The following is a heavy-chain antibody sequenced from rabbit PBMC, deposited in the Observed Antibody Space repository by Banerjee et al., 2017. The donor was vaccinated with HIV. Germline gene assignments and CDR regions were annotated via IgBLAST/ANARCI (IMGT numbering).Heavy chain of an antibody. CDR3: AREWAGVTGWNVGL. D-gene: IGHD4-1*01. CDR1: GFSFRNQYV. J-gene: IGHJ4*01. V-gene: IGHV1S45*01. Sequence: QEQLEESGGDLVKPEGSLTLTCTASGFSFRNQYVMCWVRQAPGKGLEWIACINTKSGDTVYATWAKGRFTISKASWTTVTLQMTSLTAADTASYLCAREWAGVTGWNVGLWGPGTLVTVS. CDR2: INTKSGDT.